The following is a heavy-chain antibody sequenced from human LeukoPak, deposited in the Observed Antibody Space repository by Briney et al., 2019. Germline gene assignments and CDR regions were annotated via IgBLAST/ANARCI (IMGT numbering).Heavy chain of an antibody. CDR2: IYTSGST. Sequence: SQTLSLTCTVSGGSISSGSYYWSWIRQPAGKGPEWTGRIYTSGSTNYNPSLKSRVTISVDSSKNQFSLKLSPVTAAETAEYYSARGSEDGDDAFDIWGQGTMVTVSS. D-gene: IGHD4-17*01. J-gene: IGHJ3*02. CDR1: GGSISSGSYY. CDR3: ARGSEDGDDAFDI. V-gene: IGHV4-61*02.